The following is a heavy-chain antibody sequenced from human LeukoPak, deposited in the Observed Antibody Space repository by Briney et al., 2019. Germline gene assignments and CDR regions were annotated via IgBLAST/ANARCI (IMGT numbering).Heavy chain of an antibody. CDR2: IRYDGSNK. CDR3: AKEHSSGWYYFDY. J-gene: IGHJ4*02. Sequence: GGSLRLSCAASGFTFRSYGLHWVRQAPGRGLEWVAFIRYDGSNKYYADSVKGRFTISRDNSKNTLYLQMNSLRAEDTAVYYCAKEHSSGWYYFDYWGQGTLVTVSS. CDR1: GFTFRSYG. V-gene: IGHV3-30*02. D-gene: IGHD6-19*01.